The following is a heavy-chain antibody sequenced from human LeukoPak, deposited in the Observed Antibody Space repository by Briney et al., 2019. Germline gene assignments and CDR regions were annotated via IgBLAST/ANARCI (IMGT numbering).Heavy chain of an antibody. CDR2: ISAYNGNT. V-gene: IGHV1-18*01. J-gene: IGHJ6*03. CDR1: GYTFTSYG. Sequence: ASVKVSCKASGYTFTSYGISWVRQAPGQGLELMGWISAYNGNTNYAQKLQGRGTMTTDTSTSTAYMELRSLRSDDTAVYYCARGPGGRSGYYPLEDYYYYYYMDVWGKGTTVTVSS. D-gene: IGHD3-22*01. CDR3: ARGPGGRSGYYPLEDYYYYYYMDV.